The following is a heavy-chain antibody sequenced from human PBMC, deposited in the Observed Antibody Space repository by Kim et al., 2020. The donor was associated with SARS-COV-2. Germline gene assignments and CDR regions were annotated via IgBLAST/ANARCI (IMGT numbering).Heavy chain of an antibody. Sequence: ASVKVSCKASGYTFSGHYLHWVRQAPGQGLEWMGRINPNSGDTKYAEKFQGRVTMTRDTSISTAYMEVGRLTSDDTAVYYCARDSALAWFGELIIVLDYW. V-gene: IGHV1-2*06. J-gene: IGHJ4*01. D-gene: IGHD3-10*01. CDR2: INPNSGDT. CDR1: GYTFSGHY. CDR3: ARDSALAWFGELIIVLDY.